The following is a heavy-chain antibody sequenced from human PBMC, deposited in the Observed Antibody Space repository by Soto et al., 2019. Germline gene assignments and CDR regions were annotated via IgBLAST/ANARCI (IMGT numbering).Heavy chain of an antibody. D-gene: IGHD4-17*01. V-gene: IGHV4-34*01. J-gene: IGHJ4*02. CDR3: ARNDFGDYLPY. Sequence: PSETLSLTCAVYGGSFSGYYWSWIRQPPGKGLEWIGEINHSGSTNYNPSLKSRVTVSVDTSKNQFSLKLTSVTAADTAVYYCARNDFGDYLPYWSQGTLVTVSS. CDR2: INHSGST. CDR1: GGSFSGYY.